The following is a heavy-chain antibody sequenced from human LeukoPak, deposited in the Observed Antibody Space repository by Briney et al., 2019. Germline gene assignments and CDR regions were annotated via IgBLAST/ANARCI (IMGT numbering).Heavy chain of an antibody. CDR1: GFTFSSYG. CDR2: IRYDGSNK. J-gene: IGHJ3*02. V-gene: IGHV3-30*02. D-gene: IGHD2-21*02. CDR3: AKTFHMTAIQGDAFDI. Sequence: PGGSLRLSCAASGFTFSSYGMHWVRQAPGKGLEWVAFIRYDGSNKYYADSVKGRFTISRDNSKNTLYLQMNSLRAEDTAVYYCAKTFHMTAIQGDAFDIWGQGTMVTVSS.